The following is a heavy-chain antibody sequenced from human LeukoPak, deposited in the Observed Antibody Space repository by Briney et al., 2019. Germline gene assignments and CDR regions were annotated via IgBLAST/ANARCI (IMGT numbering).Heavy chain of an antibody. V-gene: IGHV3-30*03. D-gene: IGHD6-19*01. CDR1: GFTFSNYD. CDR3: ARGPYSSGSSADY. Sequence: GGSLRLSCAASGFTFSNYDMHWVRQAPGKGLEWVAVISYDGTNKYYADSVKGRFTISRDNAKNSLYLQMNSLRAEDTAVYYCARGPYSSGSSADYWGQGTLVTVSS. CDR2: ISYDGTNK. J-gene: IGHJ4*02.